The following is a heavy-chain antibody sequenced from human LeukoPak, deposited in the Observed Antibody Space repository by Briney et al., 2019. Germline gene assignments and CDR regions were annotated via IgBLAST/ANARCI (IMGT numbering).Heavy chain of an antibody. CDR3: ARYYDSSGYYYLDY. D-gene: IGHD3-22*01. J-gene: IGHJ4*02. Sequence: ASMKVPCKASGYTFTNYGISWVRQAPGQGLEWMGWISAYNGNTEYAQKVQGRVTMTTDTSTSTAYMELRSLRSDDTAVYYCARYYDSSGYYYLDYWGQGTLVTVSS. V-gene: IGHV1-18*01. CDR1: GYTFTNYG. CDR2: ISAYNGNT.